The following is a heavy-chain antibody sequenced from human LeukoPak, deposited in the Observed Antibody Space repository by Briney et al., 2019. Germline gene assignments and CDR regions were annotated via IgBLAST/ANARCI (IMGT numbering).Heavy chain of an antibody. J-gene: IGHJ6*03. CDR2: IKQDGSEK. CDR1: GFTFSSYE. Sequence: GGSLRLSCAASGFTFSSYEMNWVRQAPGKGLEWVANIKQDGSEKYYVDSVKGRFTISRDNAKNSLYLQMNSLRAEDTAVYYCARDRTWIQLWPYYMDVWGKGTTITISS. D-gene: IGHD5-18*01. V-gene: IGHV3-7*01. CDR3: ARDRTWIQLWPYYMDV.